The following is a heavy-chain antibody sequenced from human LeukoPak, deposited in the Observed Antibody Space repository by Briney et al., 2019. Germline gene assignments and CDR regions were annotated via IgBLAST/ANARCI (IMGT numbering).Heavy chain of an antibody. CDR2: ISYDGSNK. V-gene: IGHV3-30-3*01. J-gene: IGHJ4*02. Sequence: PGGSLRLSCAASGFTFSSYAMHWVRQAPGKGLEWVAVISYDGSNKYYADSVKGRFTISRDNSKNTLYLQMNSLRAEDTAVYYCARDRNLGSYEKQTTDFWGQGTLVTVSS. CDR1: GFTFSSYA. D-gene: IGHD5-18*01. CDR3: ARDRNLGSYEKQTTDF.